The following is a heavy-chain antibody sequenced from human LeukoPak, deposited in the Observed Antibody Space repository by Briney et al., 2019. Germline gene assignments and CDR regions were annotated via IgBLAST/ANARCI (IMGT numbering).Heavy chain of an antibody. J-gene: IGHJ4*02. V-gene: IGHV3-23*01. D-gene: IGHD5-18*01. CDR2: ISGSGGST. CDR1: GFTFSSYA. CDR3: AKDWGHTTMVRYYFDY. Sequence: GGSLRLSCAASGFTFSSYAMSWVRQAPGKGLEWVSAISGSGGSTYYADSVKGRFTISRDNSKNTLYLQMNSLRAEDTAVYYCAKDWGHTTMVRYYFDYWGQGALVTVSS.